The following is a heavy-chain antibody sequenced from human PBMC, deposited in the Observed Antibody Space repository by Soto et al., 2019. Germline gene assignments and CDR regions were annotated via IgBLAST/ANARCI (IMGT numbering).Heavy chain of an antibody. J-gene: IGHJ3*02. CDR1: GFTFDDYA. CDR3: ALGAFDI. V-gene: IGHV3-9*01. Sequence: VQLVESGGGLVQPGRSLRLSCAASGFTFDDYAMHWVRQAPGKGLEWVSGISWNSGSIGYADSVKGRFTISRDNAKNSLYLQMNSLRAEDTALYYCALGAFDIWGQGTMVTVSS. CDR2: ISWNSGSI.